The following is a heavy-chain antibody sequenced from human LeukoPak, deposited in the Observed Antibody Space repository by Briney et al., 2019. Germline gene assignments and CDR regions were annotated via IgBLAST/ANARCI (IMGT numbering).Heavy chain of an antibody. J-gene: IGHJ4*02. D-gene: IGHD4-17*01. CDR3: ARDGGDYSLDY. CDR2: IIHSGST. Sequence: SETLSLTCAVSGDSISTSNWWAWIRQSPGKGLEWIGYIIHSGSTHYNPSLKSRVVLSVDTSGNQFSLKLSSVTAADTAVYYCARDGGDYSLDYWGQGTLVTVSS. CDR1: GDSISTSNW. V-gene: IGHV4-28*03.